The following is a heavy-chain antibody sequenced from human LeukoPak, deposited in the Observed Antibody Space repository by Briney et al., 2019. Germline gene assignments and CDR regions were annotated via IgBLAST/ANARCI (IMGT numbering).Heavy chain of an antibody. J-gene: IGHJ4*02. V-gene: IGHV4-61*02. CDR1: GGSISSGSYY. D-gene: IGHD4-17*01. CDR2: IYTSGST. CDR3: ARESYGDYVDY. Sequence: KPSQTLSLTCTVSGGSISSGSYYWSWIRQPAGKGLEWIGRIYTSGSTNYNPSLKSRVTISVDTSKNQFSLKLSSVTAADTAVYYCARESYGDYVDYWGQGTLVTVSS.